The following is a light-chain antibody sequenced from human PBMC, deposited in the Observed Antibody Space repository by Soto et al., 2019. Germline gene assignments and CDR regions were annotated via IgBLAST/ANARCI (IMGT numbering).Light chain of an antibody. J-gene: IGKJ1*01. CDR3: QQYNSYSWT. CDR1: QTINDW. V-gene: IGKV1-5*03. Sequence: DIQMTQSPSTLSASVGDRVTITCRASQTINDWLAWYQQRPGKAPNVLIYKASNLESGVPSRFSGSGSGTEFTLPISRPQPDDFVTYYCQQYNSYSWTFGQGTKVEIK. CDR2: KAS.